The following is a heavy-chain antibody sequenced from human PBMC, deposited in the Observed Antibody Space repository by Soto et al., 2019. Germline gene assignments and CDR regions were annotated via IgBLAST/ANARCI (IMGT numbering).Heavy chain of an antibody. Sequence: EVKLMESGGGLVQPGGSLRVSCAASGFTFRSYAMSWVRQAPGKGLEWVSGISGSGGSTNYPDSAKGRFTISRDNSKKTLYLQMSSLRAEDTAVYYCAKCVSYITASGANYYYCVDVWGKGTTVTVSA. CDR2: ISGSGGST. J-gene: IGHJ6*04. CDR1: GFTFRSYA. D-gene: IGHD3-16*01. V-gene: IGHV3-23*01. CDR3: AKCVSYITASGANYYYCVDV.